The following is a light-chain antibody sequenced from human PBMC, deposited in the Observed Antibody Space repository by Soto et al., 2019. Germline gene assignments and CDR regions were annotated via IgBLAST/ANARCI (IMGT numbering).Light chain of an antibody. CDR2: GAS. J-gene: IGKJ1*01. Sequence: EIVLTQSPGTLSLSPGERATLSCRASQSVSSSYLAWYQQKPGQAPRLLIYGASSRATGIPDRFSGSGSGTDFTLTISRREPEDFAVYYCQQYGSSPPCTFGQGTNVEIK. CDR1: QSVSSSY. V-gene: IGKV3-20*01. CDR3: QQYGSSPPCT.